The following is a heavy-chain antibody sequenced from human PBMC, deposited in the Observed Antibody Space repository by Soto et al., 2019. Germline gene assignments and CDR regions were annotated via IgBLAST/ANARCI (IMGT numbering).Heavy chain of an antibody. J-gene: IGHJ6*02. V-gene: IGHV4-34*01. CDR1: GGSFSGCY. CDR2: INHSGST. CDR3: ARGDYYYYGMDV. Sequence: SETLSLTCAVYGGSFSGCYWSWIRQPPGKGLEWIGEINHSGSTNYNPSLKSRVTISVDTSKNQFSLKLSSVTAADTAVYYCARGDYYYYGMDVWGQGTTVTVSS.